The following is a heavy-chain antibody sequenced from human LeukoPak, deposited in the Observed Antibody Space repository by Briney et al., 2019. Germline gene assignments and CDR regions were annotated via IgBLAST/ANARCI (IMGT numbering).Heavy chain of an antibody. Sequence: VASVKVSCKASGGTFSSYAISWVRQAPGQGLEWMGGIIPIFGTTNYAQKFQGRVTITADESTSTAYMELSSLSSEDTAVYYCAREIIAVAGTGTFDYWGQGTLVTVSS. D-gene: IGHD6-19*01. CDR1: GGTFSSYA. V-gene: IGHV1-69*13. J-gene: IGHJ4*02. CDR2: IIPIFGTT. CDR3: AREIIAVAGTGTFDY.